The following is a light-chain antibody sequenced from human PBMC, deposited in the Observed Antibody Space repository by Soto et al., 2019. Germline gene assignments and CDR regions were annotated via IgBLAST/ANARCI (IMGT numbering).Light chain of an antibody. V-gene: IGKV3-15*01. Sequence: EIVMTQSPATLSVSPGERATLSCRASHSVSTTLAWYQHKPGQAPRLLIYGASTRATGIPARFSGSGSGTEFTLTISSLQSEDFAVYYCQHYNNWPPWTFGQGTKVEIK. CDR2: GAS. J-gene: IGKJ1*01. CDR3: QHYNNWPPWT. CDR1: HSVSTT.